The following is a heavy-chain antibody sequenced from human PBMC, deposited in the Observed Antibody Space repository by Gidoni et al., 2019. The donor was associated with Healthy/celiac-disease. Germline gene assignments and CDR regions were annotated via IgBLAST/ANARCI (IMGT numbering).Heavy chain of an antibody. D-gene: IGHD2-15*01. J-gene: IGHJ4*02. V-gene: IGHV3-23*01. CDR3: AKDLPVQVVVVVAANY. Sequence: GRFTISRDNSKNTLYLQMNSLRAEDTAVYYCAKDLPVQVVVVVAANYWGQGTLVTVSS.